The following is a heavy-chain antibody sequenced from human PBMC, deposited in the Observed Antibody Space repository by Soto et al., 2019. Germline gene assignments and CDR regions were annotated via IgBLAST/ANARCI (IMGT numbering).Heavy chain of an antibody. Sequence: GASVKVSCKASGYTFTTYGVSWVRQAPGQGLEWMGWISAYNGNTKYAQKLQGRVTMTTDTSTSTASMELRSLRSDDAAVYYCAREYCSSTSCYGVDYWGQGTLVTVSS. CDR2: ISAYNGNT. CDR1: GYTFTTYG. V-gene: IGHV1-18*01. D-gene: IGHD2-2*01. CDR3: AREYCSSTSCYGVDY. J-gene: IGHJ4*02.